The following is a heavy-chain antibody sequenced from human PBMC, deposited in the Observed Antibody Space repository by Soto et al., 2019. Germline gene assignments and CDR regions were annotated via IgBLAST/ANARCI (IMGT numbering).Heavy chain of an antibody. CDR1: GFSLSNARMG. CDR3: ARMWGYDILTGYYYYYYYYMDV. J-gene: IGHJ6*03. CDR2: IFSNDEK. D-gene: IGHD3-9*01. V-gene: IGHV2-26*01. Sequence: SGPTLVNPTETLTLTCTVSGFSLSNARMGVSWIRQPPGKALEWLAHIFSNDEKSYSTSLKSRLTISKDTSKSQVVLTMTNMDPVDTATYYCARMWGYDILTGYYYYYYYYMDVWGKGTTVTVSS.